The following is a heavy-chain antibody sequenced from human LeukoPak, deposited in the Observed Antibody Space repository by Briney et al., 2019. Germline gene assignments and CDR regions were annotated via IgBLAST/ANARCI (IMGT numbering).Heavy chain of an antibody. V-gene: IGHV1-2*02. CDR2: INPNSGGT. CDR1: GYTFTGYY. J-gene: IGHJ4*02. Sequence: GASVKVSCKASGYTFTGYYMHWVRQAPGQGLEWMGWINPNSGGTNYAQKFQGRVTMTRDTSISTAYMELSRLRSDDTAVYYCARAPVEMATILDYWGQGTLVTVSS. D-gene: IGHD5-24*01. CDR3: ARAPVEMATILDY.